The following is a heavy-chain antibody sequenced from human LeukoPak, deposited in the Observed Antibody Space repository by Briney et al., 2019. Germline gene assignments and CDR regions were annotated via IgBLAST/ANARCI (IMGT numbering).Heavy chain of an antibody. CDR1: GGSFSGYY. D-gene: IGHD3-22*01. CDR2: INHSGST. CDR3: ARDDSSGYYYGVDY. J-gene: IGHJ4*02. V-gene: IGHV4-34*01. Sequence: SETLSLTCAVYGGSFSGYYWSWIRQPPGKGLEWIGEINHSGSTNYNPSLKSRVTISVDTSKNQFSLKLSSVTAADTAVYYCARDDSSGYYYGVDYWGQGTLVTVSS.